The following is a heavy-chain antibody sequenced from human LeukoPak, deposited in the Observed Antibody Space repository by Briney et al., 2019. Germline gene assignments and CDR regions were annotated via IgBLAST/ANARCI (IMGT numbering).Heavy chain of an antibody. D-gene: IGHD2-2*01. Sequence: ASVKVSCKASGYSFTSYGFSWVRQAPGQGLEWMGWISAYNGHTEYAQKFQGRVTMTTDTSTSTAYMELRSLRSDDTAVYLCARDRARSAMAREFQHWGQGTQVTVSS. CDR3: ARDRARSAMAREFQH. J-gene: IGHJ1*01. CDR1: GYSFTSYG. CDR2: ISAYNGHT. V-gene: IGHV1-18*01.